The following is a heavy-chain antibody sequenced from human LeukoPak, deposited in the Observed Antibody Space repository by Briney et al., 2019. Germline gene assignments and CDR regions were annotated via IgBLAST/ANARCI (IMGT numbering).Heavy chain of an antibody. V-gene: IGHV3-74*01. J-gene: IGHJ4*02. CDR1: GLSFSGHW. Sequence: RGSLRLSCTASGLSFSGHWMHWARQLPGKGLVWVSRISPTGSTTSYADSVKGRFTVSRDNAKNTLYLQVNNLRAEDTAVYYCARGPNSNWSGLDFWGQGTLLTVSS. D-gene: IGHD6-6*01. CDR2: ISPTGSTT. CDR3: ARGPNSNWSGLDF.